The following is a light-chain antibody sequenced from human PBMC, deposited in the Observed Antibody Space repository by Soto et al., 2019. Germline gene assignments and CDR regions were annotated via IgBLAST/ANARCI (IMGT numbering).Light chain of an antibody. CDR2: GAS. V-gene: IGKV3-15*01. CDR3: QQYNDWLRT. Sequence: EIVMTQSPATLSVSPGERATLSCRSSQSVGSSLAWYQQRPGQAPRLLIYGASTRATGIPARFSGSGSGTEFTLTISSLHSEDFAVYYCQQYNDWLRTFGQGTKV. J-gene: IGKJ1*01. CDR1: QSVGSS.